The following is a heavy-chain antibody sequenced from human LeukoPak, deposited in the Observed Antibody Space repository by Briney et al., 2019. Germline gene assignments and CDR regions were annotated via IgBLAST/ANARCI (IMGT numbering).Heavy chain of an antibody. CDR3: ANYYGSGSYAFDI. Sequence: ASVKVSCKASGYTFTSYGISWVRQAPGQGLEWMGWISAYNGNTKYAQKVQGRVTMTTDTSTSTAYMELRSLRSDDTAVYYCANYYGSGSYAFDIWGQGTMVTVSS. CDR1: GYTFTSYG. D-gene: IGHD3-10*01. V-gene: IGHV1-18*01. CDR2: ISAYNGNT. J-gene: IGHJ3*02.